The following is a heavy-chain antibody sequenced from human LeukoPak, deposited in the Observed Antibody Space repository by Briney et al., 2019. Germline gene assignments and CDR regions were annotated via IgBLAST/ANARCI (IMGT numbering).Heavy chain of an antibody. CDR3: MREWGGDY. D-gene: IGHD3-16*01. J-gene: IGHJ4*02. Sequence: ASVKVSCKASGYTFNDYYMHWVRQAPGQGLEWMGWINPKSGGTDYAQQFQGRVTMIIDTSITTAYMELSRLRPDDTSAYYCMREWGGDYWGQGTLVTISS. V-gene: IGHV1-2*02. CDR2: INPKSGGT. CDR1: GYTFNDYY.